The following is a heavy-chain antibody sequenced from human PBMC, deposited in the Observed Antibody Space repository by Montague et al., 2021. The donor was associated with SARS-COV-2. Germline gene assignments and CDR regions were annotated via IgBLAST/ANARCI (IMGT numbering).Heavy chain of an antibody. Sequence: SLRLSCAASGFTFSNYSMNWVRQAPGKGLEWVSSISSSSGYIYYADSVKGRFTTSRDNAKNSLYLQMNSLRAEDTAVYYCAADTAPSYYYYYGMDVWGQGTTVTVSS. CDR2: ISSSSGYI. CDR1: GFTFSNYS. J-gene: IGHJ6*02. V-gene: IGHV3-21*01. D-gene: IGHD5-18*01. CDR3: AADTAPSYYYYYGMDV.